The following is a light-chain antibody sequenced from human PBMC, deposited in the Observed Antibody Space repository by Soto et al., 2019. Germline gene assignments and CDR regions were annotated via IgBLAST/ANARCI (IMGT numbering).Light chain of an antibody. Sequence: QSALTQPPSASGSPGQSVTISCTGTSSDVGAYKYVSWYQQYPGKAPKLMIYEVTKRPSGVPDRFSGSKSGNTASLTVSGLQAEYEADDYCTSYVGNDIWVFGGGTKLTVL. V-gene: IGLV2-8*01. CDR2: EVT. CDR1: SSDVGAYKY. CDR3: TSYVGNDIWV. J-gene: IGLJ3*02.